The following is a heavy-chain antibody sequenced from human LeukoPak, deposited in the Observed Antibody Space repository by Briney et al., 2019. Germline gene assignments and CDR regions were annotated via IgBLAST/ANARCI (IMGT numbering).Heavy chain of an antibody. V-gene: IGHV3-15*01. CDR2: IKGKTDGGTI. CDR1: GFPFSNAW. D-gene: IGHD5-12*01. CDR3: TTASTCLGWLPFDY. J-gene: IGHJ4*02. Sequence: GGSLRLSCAASGFPFSNAWMSGVREAPGKGREWVGRIKGKTDGGTIDYAAPVKGRFTISRDASKTTLYLQMNSLNTEDTALYYCTTASTCLGWLPFDYWGQGTLVTVSS.